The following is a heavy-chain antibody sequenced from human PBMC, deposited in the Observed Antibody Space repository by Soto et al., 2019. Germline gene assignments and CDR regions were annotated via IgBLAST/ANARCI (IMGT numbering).Heavy chain of an antibody. Sequence: PSETLSLTCTVSGGSVSSGSYYWSWIRQPPGKGLEWIGYIYYSGSTNYNPSLKSRVTISVDTSKNQFSLKLSSVTAADTAVYYCARGGDIVVVPAALGDYYYYYGMDVWGQGXTVTVSS. CDR3: ARGGDIVVVPAALGDYYYYYGMDV. CDR2: IYYSGST. CDR1: GGSVSSGSYY. V-gene: IGHV4-61*01. J-gene: IGHJ6*02. D-gene: IGHD2-2*01.